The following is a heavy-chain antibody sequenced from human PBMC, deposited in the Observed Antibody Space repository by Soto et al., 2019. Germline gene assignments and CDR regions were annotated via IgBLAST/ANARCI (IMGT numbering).Heavy chain of an antibody. CDR2: ISGSGGST. CDR3: AKFFGQGSGYFDY. D-gene: IGHD3-22*01. Sequence: EVQLLESGGGLVQPGGSLRLSCAASGFTFSSYAMSWVRQAPGKGLEWVSAISGSGGSTYYADSVKGRFTISRDNSKNKLYLQMNSLRAEDTAVYYCAKFFGQGSGYFDYWGQGTLVTVSS. CDR1: GFTFSSYA. J-gene: IGHJ4*02. V-gene: IGHV3-23*01.